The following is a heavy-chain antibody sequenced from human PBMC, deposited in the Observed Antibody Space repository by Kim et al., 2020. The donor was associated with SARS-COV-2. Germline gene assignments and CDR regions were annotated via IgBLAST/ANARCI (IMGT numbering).Heavy chain of an antibody. CDR2: ISSSSSYI. Sequence: GGSLRLSCAASGFTFSSYSMNWVRQAPGKGLEWVSSISSSSSYIYYADSVKGRFTISRDNAKNSLYLQMNSLRAEDTAVYYCARVNSDTAMSFPSSGGMDVWGQGTTVTVSS. D-gene: IGHD5-18*01. CDR1: GFTFSSYS. CDR3: ARVNSDTAMSFPSSGGMDV. J-gene: IGHJ6*02. V-gene: IGHV3-21*04.